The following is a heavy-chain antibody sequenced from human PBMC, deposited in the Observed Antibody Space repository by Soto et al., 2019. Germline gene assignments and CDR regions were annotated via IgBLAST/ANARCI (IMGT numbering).Heavy chain of an antibody. CDR2: ISPYNGNT. J-gene: IGHJ6*02. CDR1: GYTFTSYG. Sequence: QVQLVQSGAEVKKPGASVKVSCKASGYTFTSYGISWVRQAPGQGLEWMGWISPYNGNTNYAQKLQGRVTMTTDTAPSTAYMDLRRLSSHDTAVYCCARRIGGWFGLADNYGMDVLRHGTTATVSS. CDR3: ARRIGGWFGLADNYGMDV. V-gene: IGHV1-18*01. D-gene: IGHD3-10*01.